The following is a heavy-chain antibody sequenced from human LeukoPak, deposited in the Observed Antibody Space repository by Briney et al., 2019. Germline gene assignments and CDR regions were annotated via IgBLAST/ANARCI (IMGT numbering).Heavy chain of an antibody. D-gene: IGHD3-10*01. V-gene: IGHV2-70*11. CDR3: ARIWGSGSNNRIDY. CDR2: IDWDDDK. J-gene: IGHJ4*02. CDR1: GFSLSTSGMC. Sequence: SGPALVKPTQTLTLTCTFSGFSLSTSGMCVSWIRQPPGKALEWLARIDWDDDKYYSTSLKTRLTISKDTSKNQVVLTMTNMDPVDTATYYCARIWGSGSNNRIDYWGQGTLVTVSS.